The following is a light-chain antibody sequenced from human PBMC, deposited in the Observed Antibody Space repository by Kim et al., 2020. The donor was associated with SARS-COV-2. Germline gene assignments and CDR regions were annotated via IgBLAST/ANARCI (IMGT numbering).Light chain of an antibody. Sequence: SYELTQPPSVSVAPGKTARITCGGNNIGSKSVHWYQQKPGQAPVLVIYYDSDQPSGIPELFSGSNSGNTATLAISRVEAGDEADYYCQVWDSSSDHVVFAGGTQLTVL. CDR1: NIGSKS. V-gene: IGLV3-21*04. CDR3: QVWDSSSDHVV. CDR2: YDS. J-gene: IGLJ2*01.